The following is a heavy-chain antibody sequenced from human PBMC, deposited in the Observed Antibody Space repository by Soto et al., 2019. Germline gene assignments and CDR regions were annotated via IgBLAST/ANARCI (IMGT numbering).Heavy chain of an antibody. J-gene: IGHJ4*02. V-gene: IGHV1-69*12. CDR3: ARDGDYGDYVSHDY. D-gene: IGHD4-17*01. CDR1: GGTFSSYA. Sequence: QVQLVQSGAEVKKPGSSVKVSCKAYGGTFSSYAISWVRQAPGQGLEWMGGIIPIFGTANYAQKFQGRVTITADESTSTAYMELSSLRSEDTAVYYCARDGDYGDYVSHDYWGQGTLVTVSS. CDR2: IIPIFGTA.